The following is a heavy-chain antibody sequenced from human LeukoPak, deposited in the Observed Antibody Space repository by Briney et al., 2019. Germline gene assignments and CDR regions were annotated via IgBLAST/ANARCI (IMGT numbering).Heavy chain of an antibody. CDR3: ARAREWLVPHAFDI. CDR2: IKQDGSEK. Sequence: GGSLRLSCAASGFTFSSYWMSCVRQAPGKGLEWVANIKQDGSEKYYVDSVKGRFTISRDNAKNSLYLQMNSLRAEDTAVYYCARAREWLVPHAFDIWGQGTMVTVSS. J-gene: IGHJ3*02. CDR1: GFTFSSYW. V-gene: IGHV3-7*04. D-gene: IGHD6-19*01.